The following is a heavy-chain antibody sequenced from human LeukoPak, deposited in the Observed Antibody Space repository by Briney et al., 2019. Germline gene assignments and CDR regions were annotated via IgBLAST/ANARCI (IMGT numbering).Heavy chain of an antibody. Sequence: ASVKVSCKASGYTFTSYGISWVRQAPGQGLEWMGWISAYNGNTKYAQELQGRVTMITDTSTSTAYMELRSLRSDDTAVYYCAKVHCISTNCNHIWTYFDYWGQGTLVTVSS. CDR3: AKVHCISTNCNHIWTYFDY. V-gene: IGHV1-18*01. J-gene: IGHJ4*02. CDR2: ISAYNGNT. D-gene: IGHD2-2*01. CDR1: GYTFTSYG.